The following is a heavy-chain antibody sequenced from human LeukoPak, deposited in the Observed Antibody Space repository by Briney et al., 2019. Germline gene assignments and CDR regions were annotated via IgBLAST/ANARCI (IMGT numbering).Heavy chain of an antibody. CDR2: ISEDDNT. D-gene: IGHD3-10*01. Sequence: GGSLRLSCVVSGFSFSAYAMNWVRQAPGKGLEWVSSISEDDNTYYADSVRGRFSISRDNSKNTLSLQMNSLRAEDTAVYYCAKAWGGEYYFDYWGQGNRVTVSS. J-gene: IGHJ4*02. CDR1: GFSFSAYA. V-gene: IGHV3-23*01. CDR3: AKAWGGEYYFDY.